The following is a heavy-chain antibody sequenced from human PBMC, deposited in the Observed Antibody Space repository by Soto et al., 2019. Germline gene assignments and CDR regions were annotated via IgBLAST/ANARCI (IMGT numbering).Heavy chain of an antibody. V-gene: IGHV1-69*06. J-gene: IGHJ4*02. CDR2: IVPIFNTA. Sequence: QVQLVQSGAEVKKPGSSVKVSCKASGGTFNNYAISWVRQAPGQGLEWMGGIVPIFNTAHFAEKFQGRLTLTADKSTSTAFMGLIGLRSDDTAVYFCATQQQLATVEFWGQGTLVSVSS. CDR3: ATQQQLATVEF. D-gene: IGHD6-13*01. CDR1: GGTFNNYA.